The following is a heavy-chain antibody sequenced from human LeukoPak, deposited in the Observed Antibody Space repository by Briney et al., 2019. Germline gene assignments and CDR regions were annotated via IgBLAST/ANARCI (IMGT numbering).Heavy chain of an antibody. CDR3: ASSGTRFDY. CDR1: GGSISSSSYY. CDR2: IYYSGST. D-gene: IGHD6-13*01. V-gene: IGHV4-39*01. J-gene: IGHJ4*02. Sequence: SETLSLTFTVSGGSISSSSYYWGWIRQPPGKGLEWIGSIYYSGSTYYNPSLKSRVTISVDTSKNQFSLKLSSVTAADTAVYYCASSGTRFDYWGQGTLVTVSS.